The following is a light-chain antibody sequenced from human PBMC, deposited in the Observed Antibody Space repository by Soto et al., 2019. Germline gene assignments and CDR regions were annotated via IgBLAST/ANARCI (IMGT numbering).Light chain of an antibody. Sequence: DIVMTQSPLSLPVTPGEPASISCRSSQSLLHSNGYNYLDWYLQKPGQSPQLLISLGSNRASGVPDRFSGSGSGTDFTLKISRVEAEDVGVYYCMQALQMLTFGQGTKVEIK. CDR2: LGS. CDR1: QSLLHSNGYNY. CDR3: MQALQMLT. V-gene: IGKV2-28*01. J-gene: IGKJ1*01.